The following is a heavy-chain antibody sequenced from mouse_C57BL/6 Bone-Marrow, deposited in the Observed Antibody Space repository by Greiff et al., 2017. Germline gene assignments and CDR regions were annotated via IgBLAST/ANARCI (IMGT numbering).Heavy chain of an antibody. D-gene: IGHD1-1*01. CDR2: ISSGGSYT. V-gene: IGHV5-6*01. J-gene: IGHJ4*01. CDR1: GFTFSSYG. CDR3: ARTPTTVGYAMDY. Sequence: EVQVVESGGDLVKPGGSLTLSCAASGFTFSSYGMSWVRQTPDKRLEWVATISSGGSYTYYPDSVKGRFTISRDNAKNTLYLQMSSLKSEDTAMYYCARTPTTVGYAMDYWGQGTSVTVSS.